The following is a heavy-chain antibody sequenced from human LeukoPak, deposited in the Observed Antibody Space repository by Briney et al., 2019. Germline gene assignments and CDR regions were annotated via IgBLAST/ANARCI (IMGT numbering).Heavy chain of an antibody. Sequence: GGSLRLSCAASGFTFSSHWMHWVRQAPGEGLVWVSGINSDGSSTSYADSVKGRFTISRDNAKNTLYVQMNSLRAEDTAVYYCVREGSLKYWGQGTLVTVSS. D-gene: IGHD5/OR15-5a*01. CDR1: GFTFSSHW. V-gene: IGHV3-74*01. J-gene: IGHJ4*02. CDR2: INSDGSST. CDR3: VREGSLKY.